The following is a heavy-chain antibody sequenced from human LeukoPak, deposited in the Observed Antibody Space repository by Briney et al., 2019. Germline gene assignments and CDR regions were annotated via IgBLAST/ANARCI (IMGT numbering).Heavy chain of an antibody. Sequence: PGGSLRLSCAASGFTFSNYWMSWVRQAPGKGLEWVANIKQDGSEKYYVDSVKGRFTISKDNAKNSLYLQMNSLRAEDTAVYYCARSRGGYFEYWGQGTLATVSS. V-gene: IGHV3-7*01. CDR1: GFTFSNYW. D-gene: IGHD3-16*01. CDR3: ARSRGGYFEY. J-gene: IGHJ4*02. CDR2: IKQDGSEK.